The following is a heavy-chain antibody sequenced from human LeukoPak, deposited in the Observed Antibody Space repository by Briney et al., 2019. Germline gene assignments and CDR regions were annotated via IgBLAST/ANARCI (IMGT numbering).Heavy chain of an antibody. CDR1: GGSISSSSYY. CDR3: ARQESEYYYGSGSYWFGGFDP. D-gene: IGHD3-10*01. CDR2: IYYSGST. Sequence: SSETLSLTCTVSGGSISSSSYYWGWIRQPPGKGLEWIGSIYYSGSTYYNPSLKSRVTISVDTSKNQFSLKLSSVTAADTAVYYCARQESEYYYGSGSYWFGGFDPWGQGTLVTVSS. J-gene: IGHJ5*02. V-gene: IGHV4-39*01.